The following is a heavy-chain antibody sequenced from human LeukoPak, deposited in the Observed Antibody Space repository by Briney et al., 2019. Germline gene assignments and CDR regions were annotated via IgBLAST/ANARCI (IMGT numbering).Heavy chain of an antibody. D-gene: IGHD3-22*01. V-gene: IGHV3-48*04. Sequence: GGSLRLSCAASGFTFSSYSMNWVRQAPGKGLEWVSYISSSSSTIYYADSVKGRFTISRDNAKNSLYLQMNSLRAEDTAVYYCARATRDYYDSSAIGYWGQGTLVTVSS. J-gene: IGHJ4*02. CDR3: ARATRDYYDSSAIGY. CDR1: GFTFSSYS. CDR2: ISSSSSTI.